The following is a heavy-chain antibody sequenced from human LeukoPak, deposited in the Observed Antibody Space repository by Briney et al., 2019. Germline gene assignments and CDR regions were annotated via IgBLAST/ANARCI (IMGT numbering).Heavy chain of an antibody. CDR3: ARDEEQQLVPFDY. CDR2: INPNSGGT. CDR1: GYTFTSYY. Sequence: ASVKVSCKASGYTFTSYYMHWVRQAPGQGLEWMGWINPNSGGTNYAQKVQGRVTMTRDTSISTAYMELSRLRSDDTAVYYCARDEEQQLVPFDYWGQGTLVTVSS. V-gene: IGHV1-2*02. D-gene: IGHD6-13*01. J-gene: IGHJ4*02.